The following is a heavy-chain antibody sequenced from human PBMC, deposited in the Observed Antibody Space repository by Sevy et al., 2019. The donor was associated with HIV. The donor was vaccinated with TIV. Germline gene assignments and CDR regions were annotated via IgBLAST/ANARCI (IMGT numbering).Heavy chain of an antibody. D-gene: IGHD6-19*01. V-gene: IGHV3-11*01. CDR3: VRDLGYSSGWYGPHFDH. CDR2: ISTSGNRI. J-gene: IGHJ4*02. Sequence: GGSLRLSCAASGFTFNNYYMTWIRQAPGKGLEWISYISTSGNRIYYADSVKGRFTISRDNAQDSLYLQMNSLRAEDTAVYFCVRDLGYSSGWYGPHFDHWGQGTLVTVSS. CDR1: GFTFNNYY.